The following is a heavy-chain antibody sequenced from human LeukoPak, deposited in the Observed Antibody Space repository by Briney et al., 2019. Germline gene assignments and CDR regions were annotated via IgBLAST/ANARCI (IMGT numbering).Heavy chain of an antibody. CDR2: INHSGST. CDR3: ARGSQDGDYGPSY. D-gene: IGHD4-17*01. J-gene: IGHJ4*02. Sequence: SETLSLTCAVYGGSFSGSYWSWIRQPPGKGLEWIGEINHSGSTNYNPSLKSRVTISVDTSKNQFSMKLSSVTAADTAVYYCARGSQDGDYGPSYWGQGTLVTVSS. V-gene: IGHV4-34*01. CDR1: GGSFSGSY.